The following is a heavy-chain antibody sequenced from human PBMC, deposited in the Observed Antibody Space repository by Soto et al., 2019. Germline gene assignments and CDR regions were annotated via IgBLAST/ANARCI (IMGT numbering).Heavy chain of an antibody. Sequence: QVHLVQSGAEVRKPGASVKVSCKASGYTFSSYAMHWVRQAPGQRLEWMGWINAGYGNTKSSQKFQDRVTISRDSSASTAYIELTSLRSEDTAVYYCARDTGDGTFDFCGPGTLVTVSS. V-gene: IGHV1-3*01. CDR1: GYTFSSYA. CDR3: ARDTGDGTFDF. CDR2: INAGYGNT. J-gene: IGHJ4*02. D-gene: IGHD7-27*01.